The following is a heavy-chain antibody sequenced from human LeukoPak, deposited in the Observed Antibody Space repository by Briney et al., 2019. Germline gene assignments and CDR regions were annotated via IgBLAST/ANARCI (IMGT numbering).Heavy chain of an antibody. Sequence: GASVKVSCKASGYTFTSYYLHWVRQAPGQGLEWMGMINPSGGSTTYAQKFQGRLTMTRDTSTSTVYMELSRLRSDDTAVYYCARAVALSSGYDYWGQGTLVTVSS. CDR2: INPSGGST. D-gene: IGHD3-22*01. CDR1: GYTFTSYY. J-gene: IGHJ4*02. V-gene: IGHV1-46*01. CDR3: ARAVALSSGYDY.